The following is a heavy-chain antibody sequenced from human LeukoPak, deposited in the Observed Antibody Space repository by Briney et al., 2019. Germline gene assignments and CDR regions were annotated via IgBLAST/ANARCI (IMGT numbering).Heavy chain of an antibody. CDR3: AKDGALRYFDWSPGPFDY. D-gene: IGHD3-9*01. CDR2: ISYDGSNK. J-gene: IGHJ4*02. CDR1: GFTFSHYV. V-gene: IGHV3-30*18. Sequence: GGSLRLSCAASGFTFSHYVINWVRQAPGKGLEWVAVISYDGSNKYYADSVKGRFTISRDNSKNTLYLQMNSLRAEDTAVYYCAKDGALRYFDWSPGPFDYWGQGTLVTVSS.